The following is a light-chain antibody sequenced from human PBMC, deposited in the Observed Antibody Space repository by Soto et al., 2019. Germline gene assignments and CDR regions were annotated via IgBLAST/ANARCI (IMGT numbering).Light chain of an antibody. CDR2: EVS. CDR3: TSYSRRSHVI. Sequence: QSALTQPASVSGSPGQSITISCTGTSSDVGGYNYVSWYQQHPGKAPKLMIYEVSNRPSGISNRFSGSKSGNSASLTISGLQAEDEADYYCTSYSRRSHVIFGGGTKLTVL. CDR1: SSDVGGYNY. V-gene: IGLV2-14*01. J-gene: IGLJ2*01.